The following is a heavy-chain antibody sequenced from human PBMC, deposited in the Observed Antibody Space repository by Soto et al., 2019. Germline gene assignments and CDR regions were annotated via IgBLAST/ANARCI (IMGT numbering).Heavy chain of an antibody. J-gene: IGHJ6*02. CDR2: IRSKAYGGTT. CDR3: TRDVKYYDFWSGPYGMDV. CDR1: GFTFGDYA. V-gene: IGHV3-49*04. Sequence: SLRLSCTASGFTFGDYAMSWVRQAPGKXLEWVGFIRSKAYGGTTEYAASVKGRFTISRDDSKSIAYLQMNNLKTEDTAVYYCTRDVKYYDFWSGPYGMDVWGQGTTVTVSS. D-gene: IGHD3-3*01.